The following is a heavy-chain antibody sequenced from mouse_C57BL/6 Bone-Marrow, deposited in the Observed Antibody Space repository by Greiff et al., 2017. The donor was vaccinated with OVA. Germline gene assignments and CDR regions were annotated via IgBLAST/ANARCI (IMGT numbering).Heavy chain of an antibody. D-gene: IGHD1-1*01. CDR1: GFSFNTYA. Sequence: GGGLVQPKGSLKLSCAASGFSFNTYAMNWVRQAPGKGLEWVARIRSKSNNYATYYADSVKDRFTISRDDSESMLYLQMNNLKTEDTAMYYCVRHPNYYGSSGWYFDVWGTGTTVTVSS. CDR3: VRHPNYYGSSGWYFDV. J-gene: IGHJ1*03. V-gene: IGHV10-1*01. CDR2: IRSKSNNYAT.